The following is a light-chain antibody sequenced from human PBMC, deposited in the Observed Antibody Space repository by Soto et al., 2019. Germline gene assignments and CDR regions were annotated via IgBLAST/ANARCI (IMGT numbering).Light chain of an antibody. V-gene: IGKV1-5*01. CDR1: QSIRNY. CDR2: GAS. Sequence: DIQMTQSPPTLSASVGDRVTITCRASQSIRNYLAWYQQMPGKAPKLLIYGASSLQSGVPSRFSGSGSGTEFTLTISSLQPDDFATYFCQHHHSYSQTFGQGTKVDIK. J-gene: IGKJ1*01. CDR3: QHHHSYSQT.